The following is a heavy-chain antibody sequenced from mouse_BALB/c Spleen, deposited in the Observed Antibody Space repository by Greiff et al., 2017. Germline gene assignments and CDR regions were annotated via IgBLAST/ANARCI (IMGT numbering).Heavy chain of an antibody. CDR2: ISYSGST. Sequence: ESGPGLVKPSQSLSLTCTVTGYSITSDYAWNWIRQFPGNKLEWMGYISYSGSTSYNPSLKSRISITRDTSKNQFFLQLNSVTTEDTATYYCARGGYRYGDWYFDVWGAGTTVTVSS. CDR3: ARGGYRYGDWYFDV. CDR1: GYSITSDYA. D-gene: IGHD2-14*01. J-gene: IGHJ1*01. V-gene: IGHV3-2*02.